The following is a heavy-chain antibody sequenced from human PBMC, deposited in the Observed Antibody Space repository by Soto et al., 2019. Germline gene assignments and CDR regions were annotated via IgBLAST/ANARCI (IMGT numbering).Heavy chain of an antibody. Sequence: GGSLRLSCAASGFTFSSYGMHWVRQAPGKGLEWVAVIWYDGSNKYYADSVKGRFTISRDNSKNTLYLQMNSLRAEDTAVYYCARDLGFGELYAFDIWGQGTMVTVSS. CDR1: GFTFSSYG. J-gene: IGHJ3*02. CDR2: IWYDGSNK. CDR3: ARDLGFGELYAFDI. D-gene: IGHD3-10*01. V-gene: IGHV3-33*01.